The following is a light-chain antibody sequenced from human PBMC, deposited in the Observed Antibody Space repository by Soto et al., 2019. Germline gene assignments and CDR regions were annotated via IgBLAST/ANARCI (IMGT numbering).Light chain of an antibody. CDR2: GAS. Sequence: EIVLTQSPGTLSLSPGERATLSCRASQSVSSNLAWYQQKPGQAPRLLFYGASNGATGIPARFSGSGSETEFTLSISSLQSEDFAVYYCQQYSNWPGTFGEGTKVEIK. V-gene: IGKV3-15*01. CDR1: QSVSSN. J-gene: IGKJ1*01. CDR3: QQYSNWPGT.